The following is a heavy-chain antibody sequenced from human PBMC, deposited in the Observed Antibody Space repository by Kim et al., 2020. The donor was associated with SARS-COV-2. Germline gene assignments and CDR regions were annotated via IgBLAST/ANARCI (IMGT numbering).Heavy chain of an antibody. CDR1: GYTFTSYG. D-gene: IGHD1-1*01. CDR3: ARVFSPPGTTRFDY. J-gene: IGHJ4*02. V-gene: IGHV1-18*01. Sequence: ASVKVSCKASGYTFTSYGISWVRQAPGQGLEWMGWISAYNGNTNYAQKLQGRVTMTTDTSTSTAYMELRSLRSDDTAVYYCARVFSPPGTTRFDYWGQGTLVTVSS. CDR2: ISAYNGNT.